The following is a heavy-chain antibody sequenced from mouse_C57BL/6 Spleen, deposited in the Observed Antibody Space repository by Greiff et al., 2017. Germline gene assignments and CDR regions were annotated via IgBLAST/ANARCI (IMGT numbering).Heavy chain of an antibody. J-gene: IGHJ3*01. V-gene: IGHV1-50*01. D-gene: IGHD4-1*01. Sequence: VKLQQPGAELVKPGASVKLSCKASGYTFTSYWMQWVKQRPGQGLEWIGEIDPSDSYTNYNQKFKGKATLTVDTSSSTAYMQLSSLTSEDSAVYDCARGGTGTGAYWGQGTLVTVSA. CDR3: ARGGTGTGAY. CDR1: GYTFTSYW. CDR2: IDPSDSYT.